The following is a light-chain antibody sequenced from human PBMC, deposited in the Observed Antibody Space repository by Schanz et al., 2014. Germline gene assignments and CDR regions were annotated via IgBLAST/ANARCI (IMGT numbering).Light chain of an antibody. CDR1: QAISNY. CDR3: QQSYSTPRT. V-gene: IGKV1-39*01. J-gene: IGKJ1*01. CDR2: AAS. Sequence: DIQMTQSPSSLSASVGDRVTITCRASQAISNYLAWYQQKPGKVPKLLIYAASSLQSGVPSRFSGSGSGTDFTLTISSLQPEDFATYYCQQSYSTPRTFGQGTKVEIK.